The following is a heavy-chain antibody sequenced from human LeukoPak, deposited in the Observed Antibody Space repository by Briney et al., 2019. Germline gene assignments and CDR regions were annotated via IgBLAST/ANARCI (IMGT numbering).Heavy chain of an antibody. D-gene: IGHD2-2*01. CDR3: AKDYCSSSSCYYNY. CDR1: GGSFSGYY. V-gene: IGHV3-9*01. CDR2: ISWNSGSI. J-gene: IGHJ4*02. Sequence: LSLTCAVYGGSFSGYYWSWIRQPPGKGLEWVSGISWNSGSIDYADSVKGRFTISRDNAKNSLYLQMNSLRAEDTALYYCAKDYCSSSSCYYNYWGQGTLVTVSS.